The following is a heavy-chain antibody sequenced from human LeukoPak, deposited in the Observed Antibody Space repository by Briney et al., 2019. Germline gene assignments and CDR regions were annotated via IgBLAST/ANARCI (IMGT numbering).Heavy chain of an antibody. CDR1: GYTFTSYD. V-gene: IGHV1-8*01. Sequence: ASVKVSCKASGYTFTSYDINWVRQATGQGLEWMGWMNPNSGNTGYAQKFQGRVTMTRNTSISTAYMELSSLRSEDTAVCYCARGLWEWELLDYWGQRTLVTVSS. CDR2: MNPNSGNT. CDR3: ARGLWEWELLDY. J-gene: IGHJ4*02. D-gene: IGHD1-26*01.